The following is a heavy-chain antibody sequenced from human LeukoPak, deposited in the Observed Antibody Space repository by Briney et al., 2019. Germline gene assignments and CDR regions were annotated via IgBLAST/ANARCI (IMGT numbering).Heavy chain of an antibody. CDR1: GFTFNNYG. CDR3: ARDDGYNLDY. J-gene: IGHJ4*02. Sequence: GGSLRLSCAASGFTFNNYGMHWVRQAPGKGLEWVAFIRYNGNNQYYADSVKGRFTISRDNSKNTLYLQMNSLRAEDTAVYYCARDDGYNLDYWGQGTLVTVSS. V-gene: IGHV3-30*02. D-gene: IGHD5-24*01. CDR2: IRYNGNNQ.